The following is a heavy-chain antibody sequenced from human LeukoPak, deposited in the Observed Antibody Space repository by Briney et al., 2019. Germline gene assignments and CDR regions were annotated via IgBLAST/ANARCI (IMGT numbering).Heavy chain of an antibody. CDR3: AKGGYYDSSGYSYFDY. V-gene: IGHV3-30*02. CDR2: IRYDGTNK. Sequence: GGSLRLSCAASGFTFSSYGMHWVRQAPGTGLEWVAFIRYDGTNKYYADSVKGRFTISRDNSKNTLYLQMNSLRAEDTAVYYCAKGGYYDSSGYSYFDYWGQGTLVTVSS. J-gene: IGHJ4*02. D-gene: IGHD3-22*01. CDR1: GFTFSSYG.